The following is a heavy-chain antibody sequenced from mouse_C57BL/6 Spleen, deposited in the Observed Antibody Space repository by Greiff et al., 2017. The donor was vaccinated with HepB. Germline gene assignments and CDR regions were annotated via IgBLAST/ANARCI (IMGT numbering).Heavy chain of an antibody. Sequence: EVQLQQSGPELVKPGASVKISCKASGYTFTDYYMNWVKQSHGKSLEWIGDINPNNGGTSYNQKFKGKATLTVDKSSSTAYMELRSLTSEDSAVYYCARSTMVTTGLFCAMDYWGQGTSVTVSS. CDR3: ARSTMVTTGLFCAMDY. D-gene: IGHD2-2*01. J-gene: IGHJ4*01. CDR1: GYTFTDYY. CDR2: INPNNGGT. V-gene: IGHV1-26*01.